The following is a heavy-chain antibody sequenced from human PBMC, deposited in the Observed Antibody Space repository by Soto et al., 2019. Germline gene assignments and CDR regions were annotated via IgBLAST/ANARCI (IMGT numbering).Heavy chain of an antibody. D-gene: IGHD2-2*01. V-gene: IGHV3-30*18. CDR2: ISYDGSNK. Sequence: QVQLVESGGGVVQPGRSLRLSCAASGFTFSSYGIHWVRQAPGKGLVWVAVISYDGSNKYFADSVKGRFTISRDNSKKTLYLQMNSLRPADTAVYHCAKQVVPHTSAFDLCGPGTMVTVSS. CDR1: GFTFSSYG. J-gene: IGHJ3*01. CDR3: AKQVVPHTSAFDL.